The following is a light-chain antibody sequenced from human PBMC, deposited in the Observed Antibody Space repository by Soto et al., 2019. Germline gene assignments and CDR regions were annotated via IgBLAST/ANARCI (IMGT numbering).Light chain of an antibody. CDR1: SSDVGGYNY. CDR2: EVS. J-gene: IGLJ1*01. CDR3: SSYTSSSTHNYV. Sequence: VLTQPASVSGSPGQSITISCTGTSSDVGGYNYVSWYQQHPGKAPKLMIYEVSNRPSGVSNRFSGSKSGNTASLTISGLQAEDEADYYCSSYTSSSTHNYVFGTGTKVTVL. V-gene: IGLV2-14*01.